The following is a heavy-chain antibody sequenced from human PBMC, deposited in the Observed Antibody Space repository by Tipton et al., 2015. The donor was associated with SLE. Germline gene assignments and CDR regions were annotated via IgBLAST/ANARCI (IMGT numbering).Heavy chain of an antibody. CDR3: AKDRGDSSSWYYFDY. D-gene: IGHD6-13*01. V-gene: IGHV3-30*02. Sequence: SLRLSCAASGFTVSSYGMHWVRQAPGKGLEWVAFIRYDGSNKYYADSVKGRFTISRDNSKKTLYLQMNSLRAEDTAVYYCAKDRGDSSSWYYFDYWGQGTLVTVSS. CDR2: IRYDGSNK. CDR1: GFTVSSYG. J-gene: IGHJ4*02.